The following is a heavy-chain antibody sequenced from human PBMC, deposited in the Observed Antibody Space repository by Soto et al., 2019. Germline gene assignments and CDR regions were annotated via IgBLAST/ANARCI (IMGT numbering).Heavy chain of an antibody. J-gene: IGHJ5*02. Sequence: SETLSLTCTVSGGSVSSGSYYWSWIRQPPGKGLEWIGYIYYSGSTYYNPSLKSRVTISVDTSKNQFSLKLSSVTAADTAVYYCARHCSCITMVPTTNWFDPWGQGTLVTVSS. V-gene: IGHV4-39*01. CDR3: ARHCSCITMVPTTNWFDP. D-gene: IGHD3-10*01. CDR1: GGSVSSGSYY. CDR2: IYYSGST.